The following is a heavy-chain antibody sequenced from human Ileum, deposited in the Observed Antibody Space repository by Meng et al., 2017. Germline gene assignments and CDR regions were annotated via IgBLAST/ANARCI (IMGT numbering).Heavy chain of an antibody. CDR1: GFTFSDHY. J-gene: IGHJ3*02. Sequence: GESLKISCAASGFTFSDHYIDWVRQAPGKGLEWVGRSRNKAKSYSTDYAASVKDRFTVSRDDSKNSLYLQMNSLETEDTAVYYCARGTYYSDNGGPRLDPFDIWGQGTVVTVSS. CDR2: SRNKAKSYST. D-gene: IGHD3-22*01. CDR3: ARGTYYSDNGGPRLDPFDI. V-gene: IGHV3-72*01.